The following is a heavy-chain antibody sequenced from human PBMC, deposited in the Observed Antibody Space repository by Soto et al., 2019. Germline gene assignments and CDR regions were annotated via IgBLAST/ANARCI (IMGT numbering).Heavy chain of an antibody. J-gene: IGHJ6*03. D-gene: IGHD2-21*01. Sequence: EVQLVESGGGLVQPGGSLRLSCAVSGFTFSDFWLHWVRQAPEKGLVWVSRIKSDGGSANYADSVKGRFTIFRDNAKNTVYLQMDSLRAEDTAVYYCARGAKGAYYVDVWGKGTTVTVSS. CDR2: IKSDGGSA. CDR3: ARGAKGAYYVDV. V-gene: IGHV3-74*01. CDR1: GFTFSDFW.